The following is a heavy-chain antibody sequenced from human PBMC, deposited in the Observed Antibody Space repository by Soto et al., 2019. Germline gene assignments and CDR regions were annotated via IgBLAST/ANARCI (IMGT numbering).Heavy chain of an antibody. J-gene: IGHJ3*02. V-gene: IGHV1-69*13. CDR1: GGTFSSYA. CDR3: ARWLIETYYYYDSSGHHAAFDI. Sequence: ASVKVSCKASGGTFSSYAISWVRQAPGQGLEWMGGIIPIFGTAHYAQKFQGRVTITADESTSTAYMELSSLRSEDTAVYYCARWLIETYYYYDSSGHHAAFDIWGQGTMVTVSS. CDR2: IIPIFGTA. D-gene: IGHD3-22*01.